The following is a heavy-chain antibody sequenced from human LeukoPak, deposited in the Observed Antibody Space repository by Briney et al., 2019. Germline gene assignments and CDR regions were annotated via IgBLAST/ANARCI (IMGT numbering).Heavy chain of an antibody. D-gene: IGHD3-10*01. CDR3: RRGSGSYL. CDR2: ISGGGGST. V-gene: IGHV3-23*01. J-gene: IGHJ4*02. CDR1: GFTFSSYA. Sequence: GGSPRLSCAASGFTFSSYAMSWVRQAPGKGLEWVSSISGGGGSTYYVDSVKGRFTISRDNSKNTLNLQMNSLRAEDTAVYYCRRGSGSYLWGQGTLVTVSS.